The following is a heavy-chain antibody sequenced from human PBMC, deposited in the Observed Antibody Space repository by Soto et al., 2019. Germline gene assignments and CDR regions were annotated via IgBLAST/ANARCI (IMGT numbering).Heavy chain of an antibody. CDR1: GRSFSGYY. CDR3: SRAYGGDVFDY. J-gene: IGHJ4*02. D-gene: IGHD2-21*01. V-gene: IGHV4-34*01. CDR2: INHSGST. Sequence: QVQLQQWGAGLLKPSETLSLTCAVYGRSFSGYYWSWIRQPPGKGLEWIGEINHSGSTNYNPSLKSRVTIPVDTSKNHFSLKLSSLPAADTAVYYCSRAYGGDVFDYWGQGTLVTVSS.